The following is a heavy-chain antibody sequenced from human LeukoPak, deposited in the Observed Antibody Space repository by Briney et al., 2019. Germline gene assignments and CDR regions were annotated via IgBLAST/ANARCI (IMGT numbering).Heavy chain of an antibody. Sequence: GGSLRLSCAASGFTFSSYAMSWVRQAPGKGLEWVSAISGSGGSTYYADSVKGRFTISRDNSKNTLYLQMNSLTTEDTALYYCARGGYYASGSYPYNWFDPWGQGTLVTVSS. J-gene: IGHJ5*02. CDR2: ISGSGGST. D-gene: IGHD3-10*01. V-gene: IGHV3-23*01. CDR1: GFTFSSYA. CDR3: ARGGYYASGSYPYNWFDP.